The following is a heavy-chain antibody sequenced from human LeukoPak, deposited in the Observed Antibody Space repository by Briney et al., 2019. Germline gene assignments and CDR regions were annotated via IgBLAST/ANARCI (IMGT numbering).Heavy chain of an antibody. CDR3: ASSPSGSSWSYFDY. D-gene: IGHD6-13*01. CDR1: GGSFSGHY. Sequence: PSETLSFTCAVYGGSFSGHYWSWIRQPPRKGLEWIGEINHSGSTNYNPSLKSRVTISVDTSKNQFSLKLSSVTAADTAVYYCASSPSGSSWSYFDYWGQGTLVTVSS. J-gene: IGHJ4*02. V-gene: IGHV4-34*01. CDR2: INHSGST.